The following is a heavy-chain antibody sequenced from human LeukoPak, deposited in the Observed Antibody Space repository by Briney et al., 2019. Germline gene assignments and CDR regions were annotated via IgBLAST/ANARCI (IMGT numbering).Heavy chain of an antibody. Sequence: SETLSLTCAVYGGSFSGYYWSWIRQPPGKGLEWIGEINHSGSTNYNPSLKSRVTISVDTSKNQFSLKLSSVTAADTAVYYCARETDYDVWSGYAFGYWGQGTLVTVSS. CDR1: GGSFSGYY. CDR2: INHSGST. V-gene: IGHV4-34*01. CDR3: ARETDYDVWSGYAFGY. J-gene: IGHJ4*02. D-gene: IGHD3-3*01.